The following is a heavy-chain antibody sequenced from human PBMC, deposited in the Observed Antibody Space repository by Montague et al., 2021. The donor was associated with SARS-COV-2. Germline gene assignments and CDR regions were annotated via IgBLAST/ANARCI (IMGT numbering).Heavy chain of an antibody. CDR3: AKDSYYYGLGYGMDV. D-gene: IGHD3-10*01. CDR1: GFTFSNSA. CDR2: SSGSDGGT. J-gene: IGHJ6*02. Sequence: SLRLSCAASGFTFSNSAMNWVRQAPGEGLEWVSGSSGSDGGTHYADSVKGRFTISRDNSKNVLYLQMNSLRAEGTALYYCAKDSYYYGLGYGMDVWGQGPRSPSP. V-gene: IGHV3-23*01.